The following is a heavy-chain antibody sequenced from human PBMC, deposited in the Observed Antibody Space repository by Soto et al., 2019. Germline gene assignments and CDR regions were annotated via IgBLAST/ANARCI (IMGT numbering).Heavy chain of an antibody. CDR3: ARATGTLRSRNCDY. D-gene: IGHD1-1*01. Sequence: SETQSLTCSVSGGSISTVGHYWTWIRQPPGKGLEWIGSIYHTGSTYYSKSLRSRLTMSVDTSKSQFSLRLSSVTAADTAVYYCARATGTLRSRNCDYWGQGSLVTVSS. CDR2: IYHTGST. V-gene: IGHV4-31*03. J-gene: IGHJ4*02. CDR1: GGSISTVGHY.